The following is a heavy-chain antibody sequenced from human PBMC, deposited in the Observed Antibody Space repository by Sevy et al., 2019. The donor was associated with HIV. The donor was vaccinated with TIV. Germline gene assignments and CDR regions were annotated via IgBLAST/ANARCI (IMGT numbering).Heavy chain of an antibody. J-gene: IGHJ3*02. CDR1: GFTFSSYW. D-gene: IGHD2-15*01. Sequence: GGSLRLSCAASGFTFSSYWMSWVRQAPGKGREWVAKIKEDGTEKYYLDSVKGRFTISRDNAKNSLYLQMNSLGAEDTAVYYWAYLGSATFDIWGQGTMVTVSS. CDR3: AYLGSATFDI. CDR2: IKEDGTEK. V-gene: IGHV3-7*01.